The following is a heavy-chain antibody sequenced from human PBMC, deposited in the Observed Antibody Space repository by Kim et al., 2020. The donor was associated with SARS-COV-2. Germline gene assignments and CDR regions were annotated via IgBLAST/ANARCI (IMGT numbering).Heavy chain of an antibody. J-gene: IGHJ4*02. D-gene: IGHD5-12*01. CDR3: ARETRDGYNYYFDY. Sequence: PYLKSRVTISVDTSKKQFSLKLSSVTAADTAVYYCARETRDGYNYYFDYWGQGTLVTVSS. V-gene: IGHV4-39*07.